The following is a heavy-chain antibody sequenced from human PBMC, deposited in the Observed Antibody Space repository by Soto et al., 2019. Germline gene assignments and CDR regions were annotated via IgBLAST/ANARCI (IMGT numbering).Heavy chain of an antibody. CDR3: VKGGWLDD. CDR2: ITSSGGPT. CDR1: GFPFSTYE. V-gene: IGHV3-23*01. Sequence: EVQLLESGGGLIQPGGSLRLSCAASGFPFSTYEMTWARQSPGKGLEWVAFITSSGGPTYYADCVRGRLTISRDNSKNTLYLQMDSLRVEDTARYYCVKGGWLDDWGQGTLVTVSS. J-gene: IGHJ5*02.